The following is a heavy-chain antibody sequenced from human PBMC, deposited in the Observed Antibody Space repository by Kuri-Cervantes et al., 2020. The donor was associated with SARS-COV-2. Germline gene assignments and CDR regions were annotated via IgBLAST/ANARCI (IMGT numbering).Heavy chain of an antibody. CDR1: GFSLTTSGMC. CDR3: ALDPPSHWHLDH. J-gene: IGHJ4*02. CDR2: IDWDDDT. D-gene: IGHD3-9*01. V-gene: IGHV2-70*17. Sequence: SGPTLVKPTQTLTLTCTFSGFSLTTSGMCVSWVRQAPGKALEWLARIDWDDDTFYSRSLKTRLTISKDTSKNHVVLTLDFVDPTDTATYYCALDPPSHWHLDHWGPGTLVTVSS.